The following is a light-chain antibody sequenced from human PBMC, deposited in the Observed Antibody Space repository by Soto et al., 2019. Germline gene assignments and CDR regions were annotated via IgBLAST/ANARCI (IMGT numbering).Light chain of an antibody. J-gene: IGKJ5*01. V-gene: IGKV3-20*01. CDR2: CAS. CDR3: QQYENATIT. Sequence: IVLTQSPGILSLSPGESASLPCGASQSFXSSLSAGYEQKPGQAPGLPXACASSMATGSPDRFSGTGSETDFTLTISRLEPEDFAVYYCQQYENATITFGQGTRLEI. CDR1: QSFXSSL.